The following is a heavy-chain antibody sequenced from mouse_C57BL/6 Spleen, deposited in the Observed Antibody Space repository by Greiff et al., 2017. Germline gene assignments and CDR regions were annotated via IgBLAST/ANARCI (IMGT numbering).Heavy chain of an antibody. CDR2: LDPEDGDT. J-gene: IGHJ3*01. V-gene: IGHV14-1*01. Sequence: VQLQQSGAELVRPGASVKLSCTASGFNIKDYYMHWVKQRPEQGLEWIGRLDPEDGDTEYAPKFQGQATMAADTSSNTAYLQLSSLTSEDTAVYYCTNSNYPSWFAYWGQGTLVTVSA. CDR3: TNSNYPSWFAY. CDR1: GFNIKDYY. D-gene: IGHD2-5*01.